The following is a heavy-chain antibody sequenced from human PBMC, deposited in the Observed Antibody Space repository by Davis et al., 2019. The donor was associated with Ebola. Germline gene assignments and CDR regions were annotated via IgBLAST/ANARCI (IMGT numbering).Heavy chain of an antibody. V-gene: IGHV3-30*04. CDR3: VRAVFHEVLDY. CDR1: GFTFRNYA. CDR2: VSHSERER. J-gene: IGHJ4*02. D-gene: IGHD3-3*01. Sequence: PGGSLRLSCAASGFTFRNYAMHWVRQAPGKGLEWVAVVSHSERERFYADSVKGRFTISRDNSENTLYLQMSSLTVDDTAVYYCVRAVFHEVLDYWGQGTPVTASS.